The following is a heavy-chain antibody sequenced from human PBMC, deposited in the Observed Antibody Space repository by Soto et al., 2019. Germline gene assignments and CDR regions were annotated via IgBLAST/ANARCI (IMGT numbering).Heavy chain of an antibody. CDR2: INPSGGST. V-gene: IGHV1-46*03. D-gene: IGHD3-3*01. CDR1: GYTFTSYY. CDR3: ARALSPTIFGVVIIDDAFDI. J-gene: IGHJ3*02. Sequence: QVQLVQSGAEVKKPGASVKVSCKASGYTFTSYYMHWVRQAPGQGLEWMGIINPSGGSTSYAQKFQGRVTMTRYTSTSTVYMELSSLRSEDTAVYYCARALSPTIFGVVIIDDAFDIWGQWTMVTVSS.